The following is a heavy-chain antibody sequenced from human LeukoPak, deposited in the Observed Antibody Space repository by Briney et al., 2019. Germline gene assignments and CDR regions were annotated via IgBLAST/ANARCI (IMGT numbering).Heavy chain of an antibody. J-gene: IGHJ4*02. CDR3: TRLEYATRYFEY. Sequence: GGSLRLSCAASGFGVSSNYMSWVRQAPGKGLEWVSLIYSGGSTYHADSVKGRFTISRDNSKNTVYLQMNSLGAEDTAVYYCTRLEYATRYFEYWGQGTLVTVSS. D-gene: IGHD2/OR15-2a*01. CDR2: IYSGGST. CDR1: GFGVSSNY. V-gene: IGHV3-53*01.